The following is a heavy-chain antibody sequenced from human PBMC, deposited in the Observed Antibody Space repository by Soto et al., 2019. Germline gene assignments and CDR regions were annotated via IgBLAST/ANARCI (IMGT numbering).Heavy chain of an antibody. Sequence: EEQLVESGGGLVQPGGSLRLSCEGSGFTFNVFWMHWVRQVPGKGLEWLSRIHGDCANTRYADSVKGRFSISRDNDKRTLFLHMHSLTVEDTGVYYCARDWYAFRSGPSRGGHWYFDPWGRGTLVTVSS. D-gene: IGHD3-10*01. CDR1: GFTFNVFW. V-gene: IGHV3-74*01. J-gene: IGHJ2*01. CDR3: ARDWYAFRSGPSRGGHWYFDP. CDR2: IHGDCANT.